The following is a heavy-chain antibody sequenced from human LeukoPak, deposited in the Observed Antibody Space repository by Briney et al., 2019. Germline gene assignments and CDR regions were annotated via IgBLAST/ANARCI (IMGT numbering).Heavy chain of an antibody. Sequence: GGSLRLSCAASGFTFSSYGMHWVRQAPGKGLEWVAFIRYDGSNKYYADSVKGRFTISRDNSKNTLYLQMNSLRAEDTAVYYCAKAPTYYYDSSGYPDYWGQGTLATVSS. J-gene: IGHJ4*02. CDR2: IRYDGSNK. D-gene: IGHD3-22*01. V-gene: IGHV3-30*02. CDR3: AKAPTYYYDSSGYPDY. CDR1: GFTFSSYG.